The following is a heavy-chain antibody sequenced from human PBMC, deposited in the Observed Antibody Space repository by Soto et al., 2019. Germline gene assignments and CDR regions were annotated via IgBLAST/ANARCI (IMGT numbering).Heavy chain of an antibody. CDR2: IIPIFGTA. CDR1: GGTFSSYA. V-gene: IGHV1-69*13. J-gene: IGHJ6*02. CDR3: ARRTDPYYYYYGMDV. Sequence: SVKVSCKASGGTFSSYAISWVRQAPGQELEWMGGIIPIFGTANYAQKFQGRVTITADESTSTAYMELSSLRSEDTAVYYCARRTDPYYYYYGMDVWGQGTTVTVSS.